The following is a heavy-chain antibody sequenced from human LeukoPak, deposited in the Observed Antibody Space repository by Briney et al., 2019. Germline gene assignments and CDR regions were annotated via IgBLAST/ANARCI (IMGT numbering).Heavy chain of an antibody. CDR2: LNHRGAT. D-gene: IGHD4-23*01. CDR3: ARDRVGGLRRENSPI. V-gene: IGHV4-34*01. CDR1: GGSLNDYI. Sequence: SETLSLTCAVYGGSLNDYIWTWIRQPPGKGLEWIAELNHRGATSYNPSLKRRVTISVDTSRNQFSLKLSSVTAADTAVYYCARDRVGGLRRENSPIWGQRTMVTVSS. J-gene: IGHJ3*02.